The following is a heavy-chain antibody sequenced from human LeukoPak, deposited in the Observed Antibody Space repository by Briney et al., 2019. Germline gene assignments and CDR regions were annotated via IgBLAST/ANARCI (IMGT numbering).Heavy chain of an antibody. D-gene: IGHD3-22*01. J-gene: IGHJ1*01. Sequence: PSETLSLTCAVYGGSFSGYYWSWIRQPPGKGLEWIGEINHSGSTNYNPSLKSRVTISVDTSKNQFSLKLSSVTAADTAVYYCARGPGVILVVRSFTWGYFQHGGRGPLATVSS. CDR2: INHSGST. CDR3: ARGPGVILVVRSFTWGYFQH. V-gene: IGHV4-34*01. CDR1: GGSFSGYY.